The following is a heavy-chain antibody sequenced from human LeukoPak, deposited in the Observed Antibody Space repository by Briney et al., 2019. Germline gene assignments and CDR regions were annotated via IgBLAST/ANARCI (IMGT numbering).Heavy chain of an antibody. V-gene: IGHV3-74*01. Sequence: GGSLRLSCAASGFTFSTYWMHWVRQAPGKGLVWFSRINSDGSTTSYADSVKGRFTISRDNAKNSLYLQMNSLRAEDTAVYYCARASSGYTYGQYDYWGQGTLVTVSS. CDR3: ARASSGYTYGQYDY. CDR2: INSDGSTT. J-gene: IGHJ4*02. CDR1: GFTFSTYW. D-gene: IGHD5-18*01.